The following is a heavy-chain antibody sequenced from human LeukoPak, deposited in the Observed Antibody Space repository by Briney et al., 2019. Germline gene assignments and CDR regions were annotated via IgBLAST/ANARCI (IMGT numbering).Heavy chain of an antibody. V-gene: IGHV1-18*01. CDR3: ARDGGDFHPLLDF. D-gene: IGHD2-21*02. J-gene: IGHJ4*02. CDR2: ISVYNGKT. Sequence: GASVKVSCKASGYTFTSQGISWVRQAPGQGLERMGRISVYNGKTEVAQKFQDRVTMTADTSTSTAYMEVRSLRSDDTAVYYCARDGGDFHPLLDFWGQGALVTVSS. CDR1: GYTFTSQG.